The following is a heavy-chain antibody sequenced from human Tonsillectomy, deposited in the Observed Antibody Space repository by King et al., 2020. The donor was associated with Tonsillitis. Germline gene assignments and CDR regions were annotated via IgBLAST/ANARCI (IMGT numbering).Heavy chain of an antibody. J-gene: IGHJ4*02. V-gene: IGHV3-21*01. D-gene: IGHD2-2*02. Sequence: VQLVESGGGLVKPGGSLRLSCAASGFTFSSYSMNWVRQAPGKGLEWGSSISSSGYYRYYADSGKGRFTISRDNTKNSLYLQMSSLRAEDTAVYYCAPVLDRYCSSASCYTLPDYWGQGTLVTVSS. CDR3: APVLDRYCSSASCYTLPDY. CDR2: ISSSGYYR. CDR1: GFTFSSYS.